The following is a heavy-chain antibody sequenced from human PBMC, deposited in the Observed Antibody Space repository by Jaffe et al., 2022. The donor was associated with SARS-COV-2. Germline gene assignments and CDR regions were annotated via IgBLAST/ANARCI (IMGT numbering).Heavy chain of an antibody. J-gene: IGHJ6*02. V-gene: IGHV4-31*03. CDR2: IYHKGNT. CDR1: GGSITSGGYS. D-gene: IGHD5-18*01. Sequence: QVQLQESGPGLVKPSQTLSLSCTVSGGSITSGGYSWSWIRQHPGKGLEWIGYIYHKGNTYYNPSLKSRVTISVVTSKNQFSLKLSSVTAADTAIYYCARCSPHGYSYGYGVYYYGMDVWGQGTTVTVSS. CDR3: ARCSPHGYSYGYGVYYYGMDV.